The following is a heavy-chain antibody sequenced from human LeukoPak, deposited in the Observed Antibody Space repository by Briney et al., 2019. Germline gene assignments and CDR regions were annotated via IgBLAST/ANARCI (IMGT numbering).Heavy chain of an antibody. Sequence: PGGSLRLSCAASGFIFSDYYMAWVRQAPGKGLEWVGRSRNKANSYSTEYAASVKGRFPISRDESKNLLYLQMNSLKMEDTAVYYCARGYKSFDNWGQGTLVTVSS. D-gene: IGHD5-24*01. CDR1: GFIFSDYY. V-gene: IGHV3-72*01. J-gene: IGHJ4*02. CDR2: SRNKANSYST. CDR3: ARGYKSFDN.